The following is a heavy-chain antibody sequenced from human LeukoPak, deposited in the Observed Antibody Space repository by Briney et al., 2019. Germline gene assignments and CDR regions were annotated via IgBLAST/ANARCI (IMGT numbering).Heavy chain of an antibody. CDR2: ISYDGSNK. D-gene: IGHD2-2*01. V-gene: IGHV3-30*04. CDR1: GFTFSSYA. J-gene: IGHJ6*02. CDR3: ARDFNSSARRSLGYYYGMDV. Sequence: PGGSLRLSCAASGFTFSSYAMHWVRQAPGKGLEWVAVISYDGSNKYYADSVKGRFTISRDNSKNTLYLQVNSLRAEDTAVYYCARDFNSSARRSLGYYYGMDVWGQGTTVTVSS.